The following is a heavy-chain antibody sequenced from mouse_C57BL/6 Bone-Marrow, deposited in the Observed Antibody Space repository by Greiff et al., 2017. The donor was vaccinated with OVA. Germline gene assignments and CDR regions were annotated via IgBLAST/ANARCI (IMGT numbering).Heavy chain of an antibody. CDR3: ARGLYAMDY. CDR1: GYTFTSYW. J-gene: IGHJ4*01. V-gene: IGHV1-69*01. CDR2: IDPSDSYP. Sequence: VQLQQPGAELVMPGASVKLSCKASGYTFTSYWMHWVKQRPGQGLEWIGEIDPSDSYPNYNQKFKGKSTLTVDKSSSTAYMQLSSLTSEDAAVYYCARGLYAMDYWGQGTSVTVSS.